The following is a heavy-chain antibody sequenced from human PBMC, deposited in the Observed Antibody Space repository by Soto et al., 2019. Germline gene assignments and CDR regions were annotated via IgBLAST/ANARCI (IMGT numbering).Heavy chain of an antibody. Sequence: QVQLEQSGAEVKEPGASVKVSCKTSGYTFTSYYIHWVRQAPGQGLEWMGRINPSGGGTSYAQKLQGRVTMTRDTSTSTVYVELSTLTSEDTAVYFCARGGSVVVVTDGFGFWGQGTLVTVSS. CDR2: INPSGGGT. J-gene: IGHJ4*02. CDR3: ARGGSVVVVTDGFGF. V-gene: IGHV1-46*04. D-gene: IGHD2-21*02. CDR1: GYTFTSYY.